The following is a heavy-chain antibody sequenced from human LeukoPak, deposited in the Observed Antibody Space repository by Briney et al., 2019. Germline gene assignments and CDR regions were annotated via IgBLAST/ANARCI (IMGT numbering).Heavy chain of an antibody. V-gene: IGHV3-33*01. CDR3: ARELDSYGSGSSLDY. J-gene: IGHJ4*02. D-gene: IGHD3-10*01. CDR1: GFTFSRYG. CDR2: IWHDESNK. Sequence: GGSLRLSCAASGFTFSRYGMHWVRQAPGKGLEWVAVIWHDESNKDYAGSVKGRFTISRDNSQNTLYLQMSSLSAEDTAVYYCARELDSYGSGSSLDYWGQGTLVTVSS.